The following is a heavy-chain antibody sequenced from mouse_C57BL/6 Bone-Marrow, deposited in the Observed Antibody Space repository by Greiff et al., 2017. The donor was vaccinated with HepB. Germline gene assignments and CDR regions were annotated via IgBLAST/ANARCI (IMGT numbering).Heavy chain of an antibody. D-gene: IGHD2-2*01. CDR1: GYTFTDYA. CDR2: ISTYYGDA. Sequence: VQVVESGPELVRPGVSVKISCKGSGYTFTDYAMHWVKQSHAKSLEWIGVISTYYGDASYNQKFKDKATMTVDKSSSTAYMELARLTSEDSAVYYCARQNLLWLRRATPFKVWGQGTLVTVSA. J-gene: IGHJ3*01. CDR3: ARQNLLWLRRATPFKV. V-gene: IGHV1-67*01.